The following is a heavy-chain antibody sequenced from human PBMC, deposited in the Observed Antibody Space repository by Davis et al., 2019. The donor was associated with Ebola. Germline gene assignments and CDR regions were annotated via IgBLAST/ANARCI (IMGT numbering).Heavy chain of an antibody. J-gene: IGHJ6*04. V-gene: IGHV3-11*01. Sequence: GESLKISCAASGFTFSSYAMSWIRQAPGKGLEWVSYISSSGSTIYYADSVKGRFTISRDNAKNSLYLQMNSLRAEDTAVYYCARDRSGFYGMDAWGKGTTVTVSS. CDR2: ISSSGSTI. CDR1: GFTFSSYA. CDR3: ARDRSGFYGMDA.